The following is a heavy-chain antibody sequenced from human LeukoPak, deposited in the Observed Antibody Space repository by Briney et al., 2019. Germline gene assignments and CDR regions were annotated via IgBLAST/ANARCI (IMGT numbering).Heavy chain of an antibody. CDR1: GFTFSSYS. CDR2: ISSSSSTI. J-gene: IGHJ2*01. D-gene: IGHD6-19*01. V-gene: IGHV3-48*01. Sequence: PGGSLRLSCAASGFTFSSYSMNWVRQAPGKGLERVSYISSSSSTIYYADSVKGRFTISRDNAKNSLYLQMNSLRAEDTAVYYCARVQWPQWYFDLWGRGTLVTVSS. CDR3: ARVQWPQWYFDL.